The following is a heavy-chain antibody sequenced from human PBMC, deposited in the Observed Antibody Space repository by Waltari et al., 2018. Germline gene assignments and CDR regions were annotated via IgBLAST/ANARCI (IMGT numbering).Heavy chain of an antibody. D-gene: IGHD2-2*01. J-gene: IGHJ4*02. Sequence: QLQLQESGPGLVKPSETLSLTCTVSGGSISSSSYYWGWVRQPPGKGLEWIGSIYYSGSTYYNPSLKSRVTISVDTSKNQFSLRVSSVTAADTAVFYCARMVRGYCSSTSCHTDHWGQGT. CDR1: GGSISSSSYY. CDR2: IYYSGST. V-gene: IGHV4-39*07. CDR3: ARMVRGYCSSTSCHTDH.